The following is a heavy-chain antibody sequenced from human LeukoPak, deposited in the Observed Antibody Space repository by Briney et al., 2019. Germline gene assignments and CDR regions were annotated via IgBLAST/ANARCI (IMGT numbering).Heavy chain of an antibody. V-gene: IGHV4-4*07. CDR1: GGSLSSYY. Sequence: SETLSLTCTVSGGSLSSYYWSWIRQPAGKGLEWIGRIYTSGSTNYNPSLKSRVTMSVDTSKNQFSLKLSSVTAADTAVYYCARDYYDSSGYYYADWGQGTLVTVSS. CDR2: IYTSGST. CDR3: ARDYYDSSGYYYAD. D-gene: IGHD3-22*01. J-gene: IGHJ4*02.